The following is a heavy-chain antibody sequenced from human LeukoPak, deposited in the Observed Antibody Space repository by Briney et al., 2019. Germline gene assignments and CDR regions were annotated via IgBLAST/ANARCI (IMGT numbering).Heavy chain of an antibody. Sequence: PSETLSLTCAVYGGSFSGYYWSWIRQPPGKGLEWIGEINHSGSTNYNPSLTSRVTISVDTSKNQFSLKLSSVTAADTAVYYCARGWSVILWFGESTNFDYWGQGTLVTASS. CDR2: INHSGST. CDR1: GGSFSGYY. CDR3: ARGWSVILWFGESTNFDY. V-gene: IGHV4-34*01. J-gene: IGHJ4*02. D-gene: IGHD3-10*01.